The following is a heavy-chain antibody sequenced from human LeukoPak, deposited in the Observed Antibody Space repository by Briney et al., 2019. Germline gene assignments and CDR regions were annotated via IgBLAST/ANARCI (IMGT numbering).Heavy chain of an antibody. CDR3: VKGYCSGGNCFSRTMYYFDC. CDR1: GFTFSNFA. D-gene: IGHD2-15*01. Sequence: GGFLRLSCSASGFTFSNFAMHWVRQAPGKGLEYVASVSTHGGSTYYVDSVKGRFTISRDNSKNTLYLQMSSLRAEDTAVYYCVKGYCSGGNCFSRTMYYFDCWGQGTLVIVSS. V-gene: IGHV3-64D*09. CDR2: VSTHGGST. J-gene: IGHJ4*02.